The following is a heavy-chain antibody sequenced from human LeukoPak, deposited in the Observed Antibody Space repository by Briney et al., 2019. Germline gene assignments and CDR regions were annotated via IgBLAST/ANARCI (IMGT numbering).Heavy chain of an antibody. V-gene: IGHV1-2*02. J-gene: IGHJ6*02. CDR2: INPNSGGT. Sequence: ASVKVSCKASGYTFSGYYIHWVRQAPGQGLEWMGWINPNSGGTNYAQKFQGRVTMTRDTSISTAYMELSRLRSVDTAVYYCATDDGGEIAMDVWSQGTTVTVSS. CDR3: ATDDGGEIAMDV. CDR1: GYTFSGYY. D-gene: IGHD3-10*01.